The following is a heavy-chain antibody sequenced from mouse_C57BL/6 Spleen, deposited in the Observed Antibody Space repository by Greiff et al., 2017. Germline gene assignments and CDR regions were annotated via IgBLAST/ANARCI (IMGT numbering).Heavy chain of an antibody. CDR1: GYSFTGYF. J-gene: IGHJ2*01. D-gene: IGHD2-4*01. Sequence: EVKLMESGPELVKPGDSVKISCKASGYSFTGYFMNWVMQSHGKSLEWIGRINPYNGDTFYNQKFKGKATLTVDKSSSTAHMELRSLTSEDSAVYYCAREEGYDYDYWGQGTTLTVSS. CDR2: INPYNGDT. V-gene: IGHV1-20*01. CDR3: AREEGYDYDY.